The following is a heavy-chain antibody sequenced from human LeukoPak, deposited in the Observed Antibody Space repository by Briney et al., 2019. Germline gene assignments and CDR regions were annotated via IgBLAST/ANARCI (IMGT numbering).Heavy chain of an antibody. J-gene: IGHJ4*02. CDR3: ARDVATAMLDY. D-gene: IGHD5-18*01. Sequence: PSETLSLTCTVSGGSISSYYWSWIRQRPGKGLEWIGYIYYSGSTNYNPSLKSRVTISVDTSKNQFSLKLSSVTAADTAVYYCARDVATAMLDYWGQGTLVTVSS. CDR2: IYYSGST. V-gene: IGHV4-59*01. CDR1: GGSISSYY.